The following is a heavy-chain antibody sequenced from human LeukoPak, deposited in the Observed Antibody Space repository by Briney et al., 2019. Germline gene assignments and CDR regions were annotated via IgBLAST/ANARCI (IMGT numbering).Heavy chain of an antibody. CDR3: AREGPFDAFDI. V-gene: IGHV3-48*03. CDR2: ISSSGGTI. J-gene: IGHJ3*02. CDR1: GFTFSTYE. Sequence: GGSLILSCAASGFTFSTYEMNWVRQAPGKGLEWVSYISSSGGTIYYADSVRGRFTISRDNAKNSLFLQMNSLRADDTALYYCAREGPFDAFDIWGQGTMVTVSS.